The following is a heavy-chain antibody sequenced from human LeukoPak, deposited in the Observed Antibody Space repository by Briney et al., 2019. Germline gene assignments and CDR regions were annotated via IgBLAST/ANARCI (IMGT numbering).Heavy chain of an antibody. D-gene: IGHD3-16*02. CDR2: IYHSGST. J-gene: IGHJ5*02. CDR1: GGSISSHY. V-gene: IGHV4-38-2*02. Sequence: PSETLSLTCTVSGGSISSHYWSWIRQPPGKGLEWIGSIYHSGSTYYNPSLKSRVTISVDTSKNQFSLKLSSVTAADTAVYYCARGLRLGELSTNPWGQGTLVTVSS. CDR3: ARGLRLGELSTNP.